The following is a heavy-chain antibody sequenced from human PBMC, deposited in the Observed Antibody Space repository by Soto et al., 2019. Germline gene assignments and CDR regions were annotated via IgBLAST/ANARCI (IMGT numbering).Heavy chain of an antibody. CDR1: GFTFSSYA. CDR3: ARDGGVDYSNYPVGYFDY. CDR2: ISYDGSNK. J-gene: IGHJ4*02. D-gene: IGHD4-4*01. V-gene: IGHV3-30-3*01. Sequence: SGFTFSSYAMHWVRQAPGKGLEWVAVISYDGSNKYYADSVKGRFTISRDNSKNTLYLQMNSLRAEDTAVYYCARDGGVDYSNYPVGYFDYWGQGTLVTVSS.